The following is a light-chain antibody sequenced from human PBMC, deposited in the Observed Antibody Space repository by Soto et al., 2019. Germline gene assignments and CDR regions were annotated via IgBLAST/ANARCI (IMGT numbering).Light chain of an antibody. Sequence: QSALTQPASVSGSPGQSITISCTATTSDLGIYNYVSWYQQHPAKAPKLMIYAFSNRPSGVSDRFSGSESGNTASLTISGLQDEDEADYYCSSYTNSAVVFGGGTKLTVL. V-gene: IGLV2-14*03. CDR2: AFS. CDR3: SSYTNSAVV. J-gene: IGLJ2*01. CDR1: TSDLGIYNY.